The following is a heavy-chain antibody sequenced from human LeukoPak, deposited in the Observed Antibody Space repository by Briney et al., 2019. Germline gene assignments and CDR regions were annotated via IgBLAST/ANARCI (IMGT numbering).Heavy chain of an antibody. V-gene: IGHV4-39*07. D-gene: IGHD3-10*01. CDR3: AKSLYGSGSYYNWFDP. CDR1: GVSISSSGYY. J-gene: IGHJ5*02. CDR2: INHRGST. Sequence: SETLSLTCTVSGVSISSSGYYWAWIRQSPGKGLEWIGEINHRGSTNYNPSLKRQVTISLDTSKNQFSLKLSSVTAADTAVYYCAKSLYGSGSYYNWFDPWGQGTLVTVSS.